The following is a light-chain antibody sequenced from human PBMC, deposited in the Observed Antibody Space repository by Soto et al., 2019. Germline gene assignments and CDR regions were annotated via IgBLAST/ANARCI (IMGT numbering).Light chain of an antibody. CDR2: GAS. CDR3: QQYNNWPPWT. V-gene: IGKV3-15*01. J-gene: IGKJ1*01. Sequence: EIVMTQSPATLSVSPGERATLSCMASQSVSSNLAWYQQKPGQAPRLLIYGASTRATGIPARFSGSGYGTEFTITISSLQSEDFAVYYCQQYNNWPPWTFGQGTKVDIK. CDR1: QSVSSN.